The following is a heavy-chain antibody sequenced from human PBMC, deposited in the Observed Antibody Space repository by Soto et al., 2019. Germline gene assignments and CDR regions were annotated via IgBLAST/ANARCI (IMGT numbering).Heavy chain of an antibody. CDR1: GYTFVDYG. V-gene: IGHV1-18*04. CDR2: ISPYNGNT. CDR3: ARVPTPTHGDSNKNNFLDP. J-gene: IGHJ5*02. D-gene: IGHD3-10*01. Sequence: ASVKVSCKASGYTFVDYGFSWVRQAPGQGLEWMGWISPYNGNTHYVETFQGRVTMTTDTSTSTAFMELRTLTSDDTAVYYCARVPTPTHGDSNKNNFLDPWGQGTLVTVAS.